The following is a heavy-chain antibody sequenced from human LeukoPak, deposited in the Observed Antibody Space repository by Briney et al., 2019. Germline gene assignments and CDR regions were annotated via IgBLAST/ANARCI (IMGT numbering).Heavy chain of an antibody. CDR2: ISGSGGST. V-gene: IGHV3-23*01. Sequence: PGGSLRLSCAASGFTFSNYAMSWVRQAPGKGLEWVSAISGSGGSTYYADSVKGRFTLSRDNSKNTLYLQMNSLRAEDTAVYYCARDRLHYDSLTGYPADWGQGTLVTVSS. D-gene: IGHD3-9*01. J-gene: IGHJ4*02. CDR1: GFTFSNYA. CDR3: ARDRLHYDSLTGYPAD.